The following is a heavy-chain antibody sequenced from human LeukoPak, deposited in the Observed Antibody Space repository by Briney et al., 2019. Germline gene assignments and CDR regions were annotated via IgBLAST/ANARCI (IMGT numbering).Heavy chain of an antibody. CDR2: IYSGGGT. CDR3: AKENDFWSGYSHYMDV. V-gene: IGHV3-53*01. CDR1: GFSVSSNY. D-gene: IGHD3-3*01. J-gene: IGHJ6*03. Sequence: PGGSLRLSCAASGFSVSSNYMSWVRQAPGKGLEWVSVIYSGGGTYYADSVKGRFTISSANSKNTLYLQMNSLRAEDTAVYYCAKENDFWSGYSHYMDVWGKGTTVTVSS.